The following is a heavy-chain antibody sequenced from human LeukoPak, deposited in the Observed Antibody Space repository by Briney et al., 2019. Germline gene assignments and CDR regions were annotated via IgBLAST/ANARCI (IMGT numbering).Heavy chain of an antibody. D-gene: IGHD2-2*01. CDR2: ISSRSSTI. CDR3: ARDASWRGSFDY. V-gene: IGHV3-11*01. CDR1: GGSISSSSYY. Sequence: KPSETLSLTCTVSGGSISSSSYYWGWIRQAPGKGLEWVSHISSRSSTIYYADSVKGRFTISRDNAKNSLYLQMNSLRAEDTAVYYCARDASWRGSFDYWGQGTLVTVSS. J-gene: IGHJ4*02.